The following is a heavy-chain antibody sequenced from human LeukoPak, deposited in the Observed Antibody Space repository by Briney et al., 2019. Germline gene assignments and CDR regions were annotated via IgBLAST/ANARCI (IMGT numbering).Heavy chain of an antibody. CDR2: ISSSSSYI. CDR3: AKGRLQRNFDY. J-gene: IGHJ4*02. CDR1: GFTFSSYS. D-gene: IGHD4-11*01. Sequence: PGGSLRLSCAASGFTFSSYSMNWVRQAPGKGLEWVSTISSSSSYIYYADSVKGRFTISRDNSKNTLYLQMNSLRAEDTAVYYCAKGRLQRNFDYWGQGTLVTVSS. V-gene: IGHV3-21*04.